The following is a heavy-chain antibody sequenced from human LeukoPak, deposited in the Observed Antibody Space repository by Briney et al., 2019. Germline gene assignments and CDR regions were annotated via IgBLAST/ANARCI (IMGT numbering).Heavy chain of an antibody. CDR2: INHSGST. J-gene: IGHJ4*02. CDR3: ASHRRSHGSEY. V-gene: IGHV4-34*01. CDR1: GGSFSGYY. D-gene: IGHD3-10*01. Sequence: SETLSLTCAVYGGSFSGYYWSWIRQPPGKGLEWIGEINHSGSTNYNPSLKSRVTISVDTSKNQFSLKLSSVTAADTAVYYCASHRRSHGSEYWGQGTLVTVSS.